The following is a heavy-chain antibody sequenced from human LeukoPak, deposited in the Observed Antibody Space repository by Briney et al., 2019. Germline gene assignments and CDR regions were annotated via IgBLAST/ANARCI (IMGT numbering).Heavy chain of an antibody. V-gene: IGHV4-34*01. D-gene: IGHD5-12*01. CDR3: ARYTHIVATIDY. J-gene: IGHJ4*02. Sequence: SETLSLTCAVYGGSFSGYYWSWIRQPPGKGLEWIGEINHSGSTNYNPSLKSRVTISVDTSKNQFFLKLSSVTAADTAVYYCARYTHIVATIDYWGQGTLVTVSP. CDR1: GGSFSGYY. CDR2: INHSGST.